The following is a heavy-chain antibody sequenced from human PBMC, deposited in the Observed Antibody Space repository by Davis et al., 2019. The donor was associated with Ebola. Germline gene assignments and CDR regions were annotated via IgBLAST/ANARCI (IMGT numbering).Heavy chain of an antibody. J-gene: IGHJ4*02. V-gene: IGHV5-51*01. D-gene: IGHD5-12*01. Sequence: GGSLRLSCKASGYSFTTYWIVWARQMPGKGLEWMGIIYPGDSDTRYSPSFQGQVTISADKSISTAYLQWSSLKASDTAMYHCARTGIVEIDWGQGTLVTVSS. CDR2: IYPGDSDT. CDR1: GYSFTTYW. CDR3: ARTGIVEID.